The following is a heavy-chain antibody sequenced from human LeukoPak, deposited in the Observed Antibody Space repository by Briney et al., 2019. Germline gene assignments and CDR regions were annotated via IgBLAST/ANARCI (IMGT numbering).Heavy chain of an antibody. CDR1: GFTFTDYS. D-gene: IGHD3-10*01. J-gene: IGHJ4*02. CDR3: ARGSFGVFDY. Sequence: PGGSLRLSCAAPGFTFTDYSMNWVRQAAGKGLEWVSSMNSDGSHIYHAGSVEGRFTISRDNARNSLYLQMNGLREEDTAVYYCARGSFGVFDYWGQGILVTVSS. CDR2: MNSDGSHI. V-gene: IGHV3-48*02.